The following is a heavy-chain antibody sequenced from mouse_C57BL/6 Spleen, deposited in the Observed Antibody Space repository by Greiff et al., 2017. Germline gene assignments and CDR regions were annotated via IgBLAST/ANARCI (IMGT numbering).Heavy chain of an antibody. V-gene: IGHV1-64*01. CDR2: IHPNSGST. CDR3: ARDWGGYAMDY. CDR1: GYTFTSYW. Sequence: QVQLKQPGAELVKPGASVKLSCKASGYTFTSYWMHWVKQRPGQGLEWIGMIHPNSGSTNYNEKFKSKATLTVDKSSSTAYMQLSSLTSEDSAVYYCARDWGGYAMDYWGQGTSVTVSS. J-gene: IGHJ4*01. D-gene: IGHD4-1*01.